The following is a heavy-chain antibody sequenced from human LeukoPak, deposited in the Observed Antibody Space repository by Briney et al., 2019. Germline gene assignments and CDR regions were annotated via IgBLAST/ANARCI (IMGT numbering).Heavy chain of an antibody. Sequence: SETLPLTCTVSGGSISSYYWSWIRQPPGKGLEWIGYIYYSGSTNYNPSLKSRVTISVDTSKNQFSLKLSSVTAADTAVYYCARYGGGSASWSLWWFDPWGQGTLVTVSS. V-gene: IGHV4-59*01. CDR1: GGSISSYY. D-gene: IGHD6-13*01. CDR3: ARYGGGSASWSLWWFDP. J-gene: IGHJ5*02. CDR2: IYYSGST.